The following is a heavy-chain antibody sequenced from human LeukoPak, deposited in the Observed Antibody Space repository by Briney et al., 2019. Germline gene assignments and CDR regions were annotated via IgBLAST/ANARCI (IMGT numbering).Heavy chain of an antibody. Sequence: SQTLSLTCTVFGGSISSGSYYWSWIRQPAGKGLEWIGRIYTSGSTNYNPSLKSRVTISVDTSKNQFSLKLSSVTAADTAVYYCARGSAGILRSDAFDIWGQGTMVTVSS. CDR3: ARGSAGILRSDAFDI. V-gene: IGHV4-61*02. CDR1: GGSISSGSYY. J-gene: IGHJ3*02. D-gene: IGHD3-10*02. CDR2: IYTSGST.